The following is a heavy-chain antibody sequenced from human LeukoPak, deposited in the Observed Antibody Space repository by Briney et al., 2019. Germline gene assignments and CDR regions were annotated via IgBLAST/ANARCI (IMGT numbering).Heavy chain of an antibody. J-gene: IGHJ4*02. D-gene: IGHD6-13*01. V-gene: IGHV1-18*01. Sequence: GASVKVPCKASGGTFSSYAISWVRQAPGQGLEWMGWISAYNGNTNYAQKLQGRVTMTTDTSTSTAYMELRSLRSDDTAVYYCARDTAAAGMNFDYWGQGTLVTVSS. CDR2: ISAYNGNT. CDR3: ARDTAAAGMNFDY. CDR1: GGTFSSYA.